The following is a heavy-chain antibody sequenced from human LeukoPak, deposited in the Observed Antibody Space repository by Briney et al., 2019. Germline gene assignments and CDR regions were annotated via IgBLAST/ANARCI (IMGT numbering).Heavy chain of an antibody. CDR1: GLTVRSNY. J-gene: IGHJ4*02. CDR2: IYSGGST. V-gene: IGHV3-53*05. CDR3: AKERSSGSGGMDY. D-gene: IGHD3-10*01. Sequence: GGSLRLSCAASGLTVRSNYMTWVRQAPGKGLEWVSVIYSGGSTYYADSVKGRFTISRDDSKNTLYLQMNSLRAEDTAVYYCAKERSSGSGGMDYWGQGTLVTVSS.